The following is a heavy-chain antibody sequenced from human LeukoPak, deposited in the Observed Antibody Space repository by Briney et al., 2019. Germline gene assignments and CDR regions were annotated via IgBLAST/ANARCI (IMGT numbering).Heavy chain of an antibody. V-gene: IGHV5-51*01. CDR3: AYVGYCSSTSCGPFDY. CDR2: IYPGDSDA. D-gene: IGHD2-2*03. Sequence: GESLKISCKGSGYSFTSHWIGWVRQMPGKGLEWMGIIYPGDSDARYSPSFQGQVTISADKSISTAYLQWSSLKASDTAMYYCAYVGYCSSTSCGPFDYWGQGTLVTVSS. CDR1: GYSFTSHW. J-gene: IGHJ4*02.